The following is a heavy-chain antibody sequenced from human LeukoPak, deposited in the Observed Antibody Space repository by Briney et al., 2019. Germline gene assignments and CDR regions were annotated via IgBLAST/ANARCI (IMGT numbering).Heavy chain of an antibody. J-gene: IGHJ4*02. CDR3: ARDRAYGSGSYEPDYY. CDR1: GFTVSSNY. Sequence: GESLRLSCAASGFTVSSNYMSWVRQAPGKGLEWVSVIYSGGSTYYADSVKGRFTISRDNSKNTLYLQMNSLRAEDTAVYYCARDRAYGSGSYEPDYYWGQGTLVTVSS. D-gene: IGHD3-10*01. CDR2: IYSGGST. V-gene: IGHV3-66*01.